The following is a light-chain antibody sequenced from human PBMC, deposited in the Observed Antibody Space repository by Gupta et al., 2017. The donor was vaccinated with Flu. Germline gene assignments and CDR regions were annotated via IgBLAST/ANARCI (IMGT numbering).Light chain of an antibody. CDR2: EVS. J-gene: IGLJ1*01. CDR3: SSYTSSSPYV. CDR1: SSDVGGYNY. Sequence: QSALTQPASVSGPPGQSITISCTGTSSDVGGYNYVSWYQQHPGKAPKLMIYEVSNRPSGVSNRFSGSKSGNTASLTISGLQAEDEADYCCSSYTSSSPYVFGTGTKVTVL. V-gene: IGLV2-14*01.